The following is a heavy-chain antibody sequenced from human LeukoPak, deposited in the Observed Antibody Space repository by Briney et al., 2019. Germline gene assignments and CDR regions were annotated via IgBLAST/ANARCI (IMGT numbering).Heavy chain of an antibody. V-gene: IGHV4-59*01. CDR1: GGSISSYY. J-gene: IGHJ5*02. D-gene: IGHD3-10*01. CDR3: ARKGSYTNWFDP. CDR2: IYYSGST. Sequence: NTSETLSLTCTVSGGSISSYYWSWIRQPPGKGLEWIGYIYYSGSTNYNPSPKSRVTISVDTSKNQFSLKLSSVTAADTAVYYCARKGSYTNWFDPWGQGTLVTVSS.